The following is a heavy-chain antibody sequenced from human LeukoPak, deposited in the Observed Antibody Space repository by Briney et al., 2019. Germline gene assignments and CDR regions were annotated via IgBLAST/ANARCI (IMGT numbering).Heavy chain of an antibody. V-gene: IGHV3-30*18. CDR1: GFTLSTCG. J-gene: IGHJ4*02. CDR2: ISHDGNSK. CDR3: AKEGIYLKSSLED. D-gene: IGHD5-12*01. Sequence: GGSLRLSCAASGFTLSTCGMHWVRQAPGKGLEWVAMISHDGNSKQYADFAKGRFTISRDNSKNTFYLQMNSLRVDDTAIYYCAKEGIYLKSSLEDWGQGTLVTVSS.